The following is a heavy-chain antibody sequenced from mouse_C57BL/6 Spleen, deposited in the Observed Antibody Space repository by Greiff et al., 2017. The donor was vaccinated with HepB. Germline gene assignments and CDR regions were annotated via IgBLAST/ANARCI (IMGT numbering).Heavy chain of an antibody. CDR3: ARDGSSFAYWYFDV. D-gene: IGHD1-1*01. J-gene: IGHJ1*03. CDR1: GYTFTSYW. Sequence: QLQQPGAELVKPGASVKLSCKASGYTFTSYWMHWVKQRPGQGLEWIGMIHPNSGSTNYNEKFKSKATLTVDKSSSTAYMQLSSLTSEDSAVYYCARDGSSFAYWYFDVWGTGTTVTVSS. CDR2: IHPNSGST. V-gene: IGHV1-64*01.